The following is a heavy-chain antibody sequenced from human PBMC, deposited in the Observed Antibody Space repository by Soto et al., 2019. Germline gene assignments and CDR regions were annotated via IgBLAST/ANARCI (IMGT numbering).Heavy chain of an antibody. Sequence: PSETLSLTCTVSGGSISSGGYYWSWIRQHPGKGLEWIGYIYYSGSTYYNPSLKTRVTISLDTSKNQFSLKLSSVTAADTAVYYCAREGDYCSGGSCYRWLDPSGQGTLVTVSS. V-gene: IGHV4-31*03. CDR2: IYYSGST. J-gene: IGHJ5*02. CDR1: GGSISSGGYY. CDR3: AREGDYCSGGSCYRWLDP. D-gene: IGHD2-15*01.